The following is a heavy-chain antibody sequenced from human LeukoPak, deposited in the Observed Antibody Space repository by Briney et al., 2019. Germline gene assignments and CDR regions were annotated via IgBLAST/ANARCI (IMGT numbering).Heavy chain of an antibody. V-gene: IGHV3-11*01. CDR3: ARVFRGSGSYYAIGTFDL. J-gene: IGHJ5*02. CDR1: GFTFSDYY. Sequence: PGGSLRLSCAASGFTFSDYYMTWIRQAPGKGLEWVSYISSSVTTIYYADSVMGRFTISRDNAKISMYLQMNSLRAEDTAVYYCARVFRGSGSYYAIGTFDLWGQGTLVTVSS. CDR2: ISSSVTTI. D-gene: IGHD3-10*01.